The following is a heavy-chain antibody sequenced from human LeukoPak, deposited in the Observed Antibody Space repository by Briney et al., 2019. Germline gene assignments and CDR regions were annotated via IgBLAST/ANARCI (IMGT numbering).Heavy chain of an antibody. CDR1: GYTFTGYY. CDR2: INPNSGGT. D-gene: IGHD3-3*01. Sequence: PGGSLRLSCAASGYTFTGYYMHWVRQAPGQGLEWMGWINPNSGGTNYAQKFQGRVTMTRDTSISTAYMELSRLRSDDTAVYYCARDPRPYYDFWSGYYTETHFDYWGQGTLVTVSS. J-gene: IGHJ4*02. CDR3: ARDPRPYYDFWSGYYTETHFDY. V-gene: IGHV1-2*02.